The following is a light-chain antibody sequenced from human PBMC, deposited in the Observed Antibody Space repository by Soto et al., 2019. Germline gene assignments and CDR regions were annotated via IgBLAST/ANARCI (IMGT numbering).Light chain of an antibody. CDR1: SANIGAGYD. Sequence: QSVLTQPPSVSGAPGLRVTISCTGNSANIGAGYDVHWYQQLPGTAPKLLIYGDNNRPSGVPDRFSGSKSGTSASLAITGLQAEDEADYYCQSYDNSLSGSWIFGGGTKLPVL. V-gene: IGLV1-40*01. J-gene: IGLJ2*01. CDR3: QSYDNSLSGSWI. CDR2: GDN.